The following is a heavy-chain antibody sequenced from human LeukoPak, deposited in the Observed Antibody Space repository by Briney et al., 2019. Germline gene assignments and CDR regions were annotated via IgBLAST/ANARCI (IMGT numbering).Heavy chain of an antibody. CDR2: ISGYNGKT. CDR1: GYTFSGYY. D-gene: IGHD5-12*01. Sequence: GASVKVTCKTSGYTFSGYYITWVRQAPGQGLEWIGWISGYNGKTGYAQKFQSRVTMTTETSTRTGYMELRSLTSDDTAVYYCVRDDPWLYLIDYWGQGTLITVSS. CDR3: VRDDPWLYLIDY. V-gene: IGHV1-18*04. J-gene: IGHJ4*02.